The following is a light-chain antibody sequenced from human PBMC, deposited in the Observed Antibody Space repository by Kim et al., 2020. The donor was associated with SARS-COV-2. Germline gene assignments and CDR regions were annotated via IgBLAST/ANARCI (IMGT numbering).Light chain of an antibody. Sequence: AIQMTQPPSSLSASVGDRVTITCRASQVIRNDLGWYQQKPGKAPKLLIYAASTLQSGVPSRFSGSGSGTDFALTISSLHPEDFATYYCLQDYNYPFTFGPGTKVDIK. CDR1: QVIRND. J-gene: IGKJ3*01. CDR2: AAS. V-gene: IGKV1-6*01. CDR3: LQDYNYPFT.